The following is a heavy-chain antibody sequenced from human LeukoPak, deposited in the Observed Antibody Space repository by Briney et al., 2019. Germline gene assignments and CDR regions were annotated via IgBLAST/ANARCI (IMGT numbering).Heavy chain of an antibody. CDR1: GFTFSSYS. CDR2: ISSISSYI. J-gene: IGHJ4*02. CDR3: ARALRVSITGTTNYDY. Sequence: GGSLRLSCAPSGFTFSSYSMNWVRQAPGKGLEWVSSISSISSYIYYADSVKGRFTISRDNAKNSLYLQMNSLRAEDTGVCYCARALRVSITGTTNYDYWGQGTLVTVSS. D-gene: IGHD1-7*01. V-gene: IGHV3-21*01.